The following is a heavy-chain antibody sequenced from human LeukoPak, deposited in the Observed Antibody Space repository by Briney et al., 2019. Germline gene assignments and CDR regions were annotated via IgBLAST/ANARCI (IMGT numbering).Heavy chain of an antibody. CDR2: IYYSGST. CDR3: ARARWIQLRSQRGWFDP. CDR1: GGSISSSSYY. J-gene: IGHJ5*02. D-gene: IGHD5-18*01. V-gene: IGHV4-39*07. Sequence: SETLSLTCTVSGGSISSSSYYWGWIRQPPGKGLEWIGSIYYSGSTYYNPSLKSRVTISVDTSKNQFSLKLSSVTAADTAVYYCARARWIQLRSQRGWFDPRGQGTLVTVSS.